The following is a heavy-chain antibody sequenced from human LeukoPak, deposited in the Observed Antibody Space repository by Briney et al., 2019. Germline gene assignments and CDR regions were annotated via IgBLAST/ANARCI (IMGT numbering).Heavy chain of an antibody. V-gene: IGHV3-7*01. CDR1: GFTFSTYW. D-gene: IGHD2-15*01. Sequence: GGSLRLSCAASGFTFSTYWMTWVRQAPGKGLEWVANIYQDGSENHYVDSVKGRFTISRDNAKNSLYLQMNSLRAEDTAVFYCARSSRTYCSGGFCYGWYFDLWGRGTLVTVSS. CDR2: IYQDGSEN. CDR3: ARSSRTYCSGGFCYGWYFDL. J-gene: IGHJ2*01.